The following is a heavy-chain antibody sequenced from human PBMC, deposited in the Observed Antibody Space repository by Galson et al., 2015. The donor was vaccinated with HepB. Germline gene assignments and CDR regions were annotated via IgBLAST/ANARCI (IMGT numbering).Heavy chain of an antibody. J-gene: IGHJ4*02. CDR2: ISHDGTNK. V-gene: IGHV3-30*04. CDR1: GFNFKSYA. Sequence: SLRLSCAASGFNFKSYAMHWVRQAPGEGLEWVALISHDGTNKLYADSVKGRFTISRDNSENILYLQMTSLRPGDTAIFFCARSESSDYFNYFHYWGQGILVTVSP. D-gene: IGHD6-25*01. CDR3: ARSESSDYFNYFHY.